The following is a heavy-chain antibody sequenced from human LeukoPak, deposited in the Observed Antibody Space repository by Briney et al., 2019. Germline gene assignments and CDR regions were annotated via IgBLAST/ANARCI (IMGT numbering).Heavy chain of an antibody. Sequence: GGSLRLSCAASGFTFSSYGIHWVRQAPGKGLEWVAFIRYDGSNKYYADSVKGRFTISRDNAKNSLYLQMNSLRAEDTAVYYCARDRDDYLDYWGQGTLVTVSS. CDR2: IRYDGSNK. V-gene: IGHV3-30*02. CDR1: GFTFSSYG. J-gene: IGHJ4*02. CDR3: ARDRDDYLDY.